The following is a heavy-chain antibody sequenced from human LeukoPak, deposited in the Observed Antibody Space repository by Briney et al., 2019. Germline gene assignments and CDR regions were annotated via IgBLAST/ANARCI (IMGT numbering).Heavy chain of an antibody. CDR3: TRGGYGGPRVAFDY. CDR1: GYTFTRYY. V-gene: IGHV1-46*01. D-gene: IGHD1-1*01. CDR2: ISPRGAST. J-gene: IGHJ4*02. Sequence: ASVEVSCKASGYTFTRYYMHWVRQAPGQGLEWMGIISPRGASTSYAQKFQGRVTMTRDTSTSTVYMELSSLRSEDTAVYYCTRGGYGGPRVAFDYWGQGTLVTVSS.